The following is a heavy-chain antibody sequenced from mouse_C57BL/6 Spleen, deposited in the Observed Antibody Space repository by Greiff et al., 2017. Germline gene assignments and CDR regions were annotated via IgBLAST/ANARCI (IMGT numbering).Heavy chain of an antibody. J-gene: IGHJ1*03. Sequence: QVQLQQPGAELVMPGASVKLSCKASGYTFTSYWMHWVKQRPGQGLEWIGELDPSDSYTNYNQKFKGKSTLTVDKSSSPAYMQLSSLTSEDSAVYYCANYYGSRGYLYYDVWGTGTTVTVSS. CDR2: LDPSDSYT. D-gene: IGHD1-1*01. CDR3: ANYYGSRGYLYYDV. V-gene: IGHV1-69*01. CDR1: GYTFTSYW.